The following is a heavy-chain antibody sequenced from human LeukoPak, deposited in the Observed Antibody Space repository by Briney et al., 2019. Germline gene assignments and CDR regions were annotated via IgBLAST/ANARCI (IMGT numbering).Heavy chain of an antibody. Sequence: SETLSLTCTVSGGSISSYYWSWIRQPAGKGLEWIGRIYTSGSTNYNPSLKSRVTISVDTSKNQFSLKLSSVTAADTAVYYCAREGSGGVVVPAAIGRSYYYYYMDVWGKGTTVTISS. CDR1: GGSISSYY. CDR2: IYTSGST. CDR3: AREGSGGVVVPAAIGRSYYYYYMDV. V-gene: IGHV4-4*07. J-gene: IGHJ6*03. D-gene: IGHD2-2*01.